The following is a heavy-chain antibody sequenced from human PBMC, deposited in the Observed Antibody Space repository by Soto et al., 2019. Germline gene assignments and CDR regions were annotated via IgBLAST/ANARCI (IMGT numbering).Heavy chain of an antibody. V-gene: IGHV4-34*01. Sequence: NPSETLSLTCAVYGGSFSGYYWSWIRQPPGKGLEWIGEINHSGSTNYNPSLKSRVTISVDTSKNQFSLKLSSVTAADTAVYYCARGTWFGELTRYYYYGMDVWGQGTTVTVSS. CDR3: ARGTWFGELTRYYYYGMDV. CDR2: INHSGST. CDR1: GGSFSGYY. J-gene: IGHJ6*02. D-gene: IGHD3-10*01.